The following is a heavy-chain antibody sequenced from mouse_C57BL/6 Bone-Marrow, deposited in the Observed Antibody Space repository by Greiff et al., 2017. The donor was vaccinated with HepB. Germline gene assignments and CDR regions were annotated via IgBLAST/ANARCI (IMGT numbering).Heavy chain of an antibody. CDR2: IHPYSGST. CDR1: GYTFTSYW. CDR3: TRRGIYDYALYY. V-gene: IGHV1-64*01. D-gene: IGHD2-4*01. Sequence: VQLQQPGAELVKPGASVKLSCKASGYTFTSYWMHWVKQRSGQGLEWIGMIHPYSGSTNYNEKVKNKATLTVDKSSSTAYMQLSSLTSEDSAVYYCTRRGIYDYALYYWGQGTTLTVSS. J-gene: IGHJ2*01.